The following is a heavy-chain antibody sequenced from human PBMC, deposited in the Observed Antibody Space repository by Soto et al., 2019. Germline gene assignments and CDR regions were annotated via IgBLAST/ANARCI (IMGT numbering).Heavy chain of an antibody. CDR3: AREIVTAGGNNYFDP. D-gene: IGHD2-21*02. V-gene: IGHV4-4*02. CDR2: VYHTGDT. J-gene: IGHJ5*02. Sequence: PSETLSFTCGVSGGTVASSHWWSWVRQSPSRGLEWIGNVYHTGDTNFNPSLQSRVTFSVDKSNNQFSLRLTSLTAADTAVYFCAREIVTAGGNNYFDPWGPGTLVTVSS. CDR1: GGTVASSHW.